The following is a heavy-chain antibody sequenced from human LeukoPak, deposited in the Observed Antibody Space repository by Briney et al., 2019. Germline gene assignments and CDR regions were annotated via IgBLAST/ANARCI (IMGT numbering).Heavy chain of an antibody. CDR1: GGSISSYY. D-gene: IGHD7-27*01. CDR3: ARELGTRSDDFDY. V-gene: IGHV4-39*01. Sequence: PSETLSLTCTVSGGSISSYYWSWIRQPPGKGLEWIGSIYYSGSTYYNPSLKSRVTISVDTSKNQFSLKLSSVTAADTAVYYCARELGTRSDDFDYWGQGTLVTVSS. CDR2: IYYSGST. J-gene: IGHJ4*02.